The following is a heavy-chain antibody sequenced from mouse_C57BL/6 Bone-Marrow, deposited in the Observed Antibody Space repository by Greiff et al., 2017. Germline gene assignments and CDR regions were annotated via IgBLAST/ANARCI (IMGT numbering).Heavy chain of an antibody. V-gene: IGHV1-55*01. J-gene: IGHJ1*03. CDR1: GYTFTSYW. D-gene: IGHD1-1*01. Sequence: QVQLKQPGAELVKPGASVKMSCKASGYTFTSYWITWVKQRPGQGLEWIGDIYPGSGSTNYNEKFKSKATLTVDTSSSTAYMQLSSLTSEDSAVFACARYNYIGSSPYWCFDVWGTGTTVTGSS. CDR3: ARYNYIGSSPYWCFDV. CDR2: IYPGSGST.